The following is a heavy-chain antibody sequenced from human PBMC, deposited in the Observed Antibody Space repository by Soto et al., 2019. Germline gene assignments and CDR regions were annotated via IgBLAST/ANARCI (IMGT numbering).Heavy chain of an antibody. CDR3: ARHMSVTTDQIDY. V-gene: IGHV4-39*01. CDR1: GGSISSSSYY. J-gene: IGHJ4*02. Sequence: SETLSLTCTVSGGSISSSSYYWGWIRQPPGKGLEWIGSIYYSGSTYYNPSLKSRVTISVDTSKNQFSLKLSSVTAADTAVYYCARHMSVTTDQIDYWGQGTLVTVSS. CDR2: IYYSGST. D-gene: IGHD4-17*01.